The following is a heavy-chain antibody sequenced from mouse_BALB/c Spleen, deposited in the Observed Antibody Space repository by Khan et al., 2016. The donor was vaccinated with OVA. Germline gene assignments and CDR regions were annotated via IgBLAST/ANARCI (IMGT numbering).Heavy chain of an antibody. CDR3: ARDRNDY. V-gene: IGHV1-7*01. CDR2: INPTSGYT. CDR1: GYTFTSYW. Sequence: VQLKESGAELAKPGASVKMSCTASGYTFTSYWMHWIKQRPGQGLEWIGYINPTSGYTDYNQKFKDKATLTADKSSSPAYMQLSSLTSDDSAVYYYARDRNDYWGQGTTLTVSS. J-gene: IGHJ2*01.